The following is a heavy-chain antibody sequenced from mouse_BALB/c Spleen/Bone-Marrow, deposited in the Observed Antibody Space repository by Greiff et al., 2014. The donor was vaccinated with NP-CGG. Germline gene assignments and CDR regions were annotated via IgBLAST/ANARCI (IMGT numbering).Heavy chain of an antibody. J-gene: IGHJ1*01. Sequence: VQLQQSGPGLVAPSQSLSITCTVSGFSLNDYGVSWIRQPPGKGLEWLGVIWGGGSTYYNSALKSRLSISKDNSKSQVFLKMNSLRTDDTAMYYCAKQYGNYDWYFDVWGAGTTVTVSS. CDR2: IWGGGST. CDR1: GFSLNDYG. CDR3: AKQYGNYDWYFDV. V-gene: IGHV2-6-5*01. D-gene: IGHD2-1*01.